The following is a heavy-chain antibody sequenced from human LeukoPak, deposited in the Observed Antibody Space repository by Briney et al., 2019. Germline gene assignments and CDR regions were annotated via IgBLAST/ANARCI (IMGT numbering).Heavy chain of an antibody. CDR1: GFTFSSYA. CDR3: ARERYSGSYSIAFDY. CDR2: ISYDGSNK. Sequence: GRSLSLSCAASGFTFSSYAMHWVRQAPGKGLEWVAVISYDGSNKYYADSVKGRFTISRDNSKNTLYLQMNSLRAEDTAVYYCARERYSGSYSIAFDYWGQGTLVTVSS. D-gene: IGHD3-10*01. V-gene: IGHV3-30*04. J-gene: IGHJ4*02.